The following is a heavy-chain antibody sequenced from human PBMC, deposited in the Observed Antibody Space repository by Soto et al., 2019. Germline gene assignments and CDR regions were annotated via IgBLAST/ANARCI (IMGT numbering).Heavy chain of an antibody. Sequence: QVQLVQSGAEVKKPGSSVKVSCTASGGTFSSYAISWVRQAPGQGLEWMGGIIPIFGTANYAQKFQGRVTITADESTSTAYMELSSLRSEDTDVYYCARGSIAAAGTYYYYYGMDVWGQGTTVTVSS. CDR3: ARGSIAAAGTYYYYYGMDV. D-gene: IGHD6-13*01. V-gene: IGHV1-69*01. J-gene: IGHJ6*02. CDR2: IIPIFGTA. CDR1: GGTFSSYA.